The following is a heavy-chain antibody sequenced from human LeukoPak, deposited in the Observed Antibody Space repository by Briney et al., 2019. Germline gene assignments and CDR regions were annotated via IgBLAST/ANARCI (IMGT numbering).Heavy chain of an antibody. Sequence: GGSLRLSCAASGFTLSSYVMHWVRQAPGKGLDWVAVISYDGSNKYYADSVKGRFTISRDNSKNTLYLQMNSLRAEDTAVYYCAREVTTAYYFDYWGQGTLVTVSS. CDR2: ISYDGSNK. CDR3: AREVTTAYYFDY. D-gene: IGHD4-17*01. J-gene: IGHJ4*02. CDR1: GFTLSSYV. V-gene: IGHV3-30-3*01.